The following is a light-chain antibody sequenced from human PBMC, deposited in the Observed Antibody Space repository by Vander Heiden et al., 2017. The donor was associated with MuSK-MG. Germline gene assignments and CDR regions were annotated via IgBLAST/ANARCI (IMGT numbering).Light chain of an antibody. CDR2: AAS. J-gene: IGKJ3*01. V-gene: IGKV3-20*01. CDR1: QSISSSY. Sequence: VLQQSPGPLSSSPGERGTLSCRASQSISSSYLAWYQQKPGQAPRLVIFAASTRAAGIPDRFSGSGSGTDFTLTISRLEPEDFAVYYCQQNDNSPFTFGHGTKVDIK. CDR3: QQNDNSPFT.